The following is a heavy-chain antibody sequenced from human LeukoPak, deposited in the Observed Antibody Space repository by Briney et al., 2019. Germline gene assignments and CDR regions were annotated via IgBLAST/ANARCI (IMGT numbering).Heavy chain of an antibody. Sequence: GGSLRLSCDASGFSFDDHAMNWVRQGPRKGLEWISVINWNGASSDYADSVKGRFTISRDISMNTLYLQMNSLRAEDTAVYYCARDWAVTGGYWGQGTLVTVSS. D-gene: IGHD2-21*02. V-gene: IGHV3-20*04. CDR1: GFSFDDHA. CDR3: ARDWAVTGGY. J-gene: IGHJ4*02. CDR2: INWNGASS.